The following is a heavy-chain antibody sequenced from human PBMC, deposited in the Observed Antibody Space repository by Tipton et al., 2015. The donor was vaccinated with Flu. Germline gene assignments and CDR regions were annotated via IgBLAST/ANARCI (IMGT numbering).Heavy chain of an antibody. CDR1: GGSISSYY. Sequence: TLSLTCTVSGGSISSYYWSWIRQPPGKGLEWIGYIYYSGSTNYNPSLKSRVTISVDTSKNQFSLKLSSVTAADTAVYYCARVGDGYAYDYWGQGTLVTVSS. CDR3: ARVGDGYAYDY. J-gene: IGHJ4*02. CDR2: IYYSGST. V-gene: IGHV4-59*08. D-gene: IGHD5-24*01.